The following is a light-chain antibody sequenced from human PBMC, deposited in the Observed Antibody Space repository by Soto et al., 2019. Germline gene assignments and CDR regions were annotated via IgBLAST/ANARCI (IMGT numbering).Light chain of an antibody. Sequence: QSVLTQPASVSGSPGQSITISCTGTNSDVGGYNYVSWYQQHPGKAPKLLIYDVSSRPSGLSNRFSGSKSGNTASLIISGLQADDEADYYCLSYAGSYNFVFGSGTKVTVL. V-gene: IGLV2-14*03. J-gene: IGLJ1*01. CDR1: NSDVGGYNY. CDR2: DVS. CDR3: LSYAGSYNFV.